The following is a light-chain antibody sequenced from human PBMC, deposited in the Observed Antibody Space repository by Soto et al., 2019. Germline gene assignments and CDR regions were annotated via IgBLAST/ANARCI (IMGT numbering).Light chain of an antibody. Sequence: QSALTQPASVSGSPGQSITISCTGTSSDVGGYNYVSWYQQYPGKAPKLMIYEVRNRPSGVSNRFSGSKSGNTASLTISGLQAEDEADYYCSSYTSSSTLYVFGTGTQLTVL. J-gene: IGLJ1*01. CDR3: SSYTSSSTLYV. CDR1: SSDVGGYNY. V-gene: IGLV2-14*01. CDR2: EVR.